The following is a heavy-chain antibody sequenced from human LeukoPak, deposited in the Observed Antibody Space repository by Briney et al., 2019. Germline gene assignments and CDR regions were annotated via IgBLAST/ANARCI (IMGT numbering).Heavy chain of an antibody. CDR3: VKVAKYYYGSETYYFFEH. V-gene: IGHV3-7*01. CDR2: IKQDGSEK. J-gene: IGHJ4*02. D-gene: IGHD3-10*01. CDR1: GFTFSSYW. Sequence: GGSLRLSCTASGFTFSSYWMSWDRQAPGKGLEWVANIKQDGSEKYYVDSVKGRFTISRDNAKNSLDLQMNSLRVEDTGIYYCVKVAKYYYGSETYYFFEHWGQGTPVTASS.